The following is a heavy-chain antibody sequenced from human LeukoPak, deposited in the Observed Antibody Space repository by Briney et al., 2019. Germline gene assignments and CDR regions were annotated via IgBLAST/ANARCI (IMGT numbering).Heavy chain of an antibody. CDR2: INHSGST. CDR1: GGSFSGYY. D-gene: IGHD2-2*01. V-gene: IGHV4-34*01. Sequence: SETLSLTCAVYGGSFSGYYWSWIRQPPGKGLEWIGEINHSGSTNYNPSLKSRVTISVDTSKNQFSLKLSSVTAADMAVYYCAGGRGVVVPAPTHHNDYWGQGTLVTVSS. CDR3: AGGRGVVVPAPTHHNDY. J-gene: IGHJ4*02.